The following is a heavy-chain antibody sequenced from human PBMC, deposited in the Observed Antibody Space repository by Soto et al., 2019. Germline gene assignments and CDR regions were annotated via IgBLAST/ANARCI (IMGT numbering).Heavy chain of an antibody. CDR3: SRVSSSWYKAYVHY. D-gene: IGHD6-13*01. V-gene: IGHV1-69*12. Sequence: QVQLVQSGAEVKKPGSSVKVSCKASGGTFSNYAISWVRQAPGQGHEWMGGIIPIFGTTNYAQRFQGRVTITAGESTSTVYMELSSLRSEDTAVYYCSRVSSSWYKAYVHYWSEVTLVTVSS. CDR1: GGTFSNYA. CDR2: IIPIFGTT. J-gene: IGHJ4*02.